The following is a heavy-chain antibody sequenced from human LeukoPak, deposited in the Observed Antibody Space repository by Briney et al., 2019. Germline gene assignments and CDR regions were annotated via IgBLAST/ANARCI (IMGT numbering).Heavy chain of an antibody. CDR2: VHLDGRT. Sequence: SETLSLTCGVSGGSVTSTNWWTWVRQPPGKGLEWIGEVHLDGRTNYNPSLKSRLTMSVDLSENHISQKLTSVTAADTAVYYCAREGGFFRPLDYSGQGTLVTVSS. CDR3: AREGGFFRPLDY. D-gene: IGHD3-3*01. J-gene: IGHJ4*02. V-gene: IGHV4-4*02. CDR1: GGSVTSTNW.